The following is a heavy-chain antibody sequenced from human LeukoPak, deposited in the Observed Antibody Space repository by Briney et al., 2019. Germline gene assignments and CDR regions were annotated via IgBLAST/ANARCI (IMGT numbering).Heavy chain of an antibody. CDR1: GFIFRSYW. Sequence: TGGSLRLSCATSGFIFRSYWMCWVRQAPGKGLEWVANIKSDGSEEYYGDSVKGRFTISRDNAKNSLYLQMNSLRVEDTAVYYCARGDLWLGHWGQGSLVTVSS. CDR3: ARGDLWLGH. V-gene: IGHV3-7*01. J-gene: IGHJ4*02. CDR2: IKSDGSEE. D-gene: IGHD3-10*01.